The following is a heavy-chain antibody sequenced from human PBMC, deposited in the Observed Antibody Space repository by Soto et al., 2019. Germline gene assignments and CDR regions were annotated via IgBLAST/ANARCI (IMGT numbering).Heavy chain of an antibody. D-gene: IGHD6-19*01. J-gene: IGHJ4*02. CDR2: ISSSSSTI. CDR1: GFTFSSYS. Sequence: EVQLVESGGGLVQPGGSLRLSCAASGFTFSSYSMNWVRQAPGKGLEWVSYISSSSSTIYYADSVKGRFTISRDNAKNSLYLQMNSLRAEDTAVYYCASIALADCGRGFYWGQGTLGTVSS. V-gene: IGHV3-48*01. CDR3: ASIALADCGRGFY.